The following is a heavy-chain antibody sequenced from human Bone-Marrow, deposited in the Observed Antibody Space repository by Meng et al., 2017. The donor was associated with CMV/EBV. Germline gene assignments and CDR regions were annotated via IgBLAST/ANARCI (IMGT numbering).Heavy chain of an antibody. CDR2: IRSKANSYAT. V-gene: IGHV3-73*01. Sequence: GESLKISCAASGFTFSGSAMHWVRQASGKGLEWVGRIRSKANSYATAYAASVKGRFTISRDDSKNTAYLQMNSLKTEDTAGYYCTISDTAMVRGNYYYYGMDVWGQGTTATVSS. CDR1: GFTFSGSA. J-gene: IGHJ6*02. D-gene: IGHD5-18*01. CDR3: TISDTAMVRGNYYYYGMDV.